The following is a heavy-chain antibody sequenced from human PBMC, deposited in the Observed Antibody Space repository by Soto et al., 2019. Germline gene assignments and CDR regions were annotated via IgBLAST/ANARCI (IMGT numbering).Heavy chain of an antibody. CDR3: ARGAPVVAATPVSPLFDP. D-gene: IGHD2-15*01. CDR2: INPNSGGT. J-gene: IGHJ5*02. V-gene: IGHV1-2*04. Sequence: ASVKVSCKASGYTFTGYYMHWVRQAPGHGLEWMGWINPNSGGTNYAQKFQGWVTMTRDTSISTAYMELSRLRSDDTAVYYCARGAPVVAATPVSPLFDPWGQGTLVTVSS. CDR1: GYTFTGYY.